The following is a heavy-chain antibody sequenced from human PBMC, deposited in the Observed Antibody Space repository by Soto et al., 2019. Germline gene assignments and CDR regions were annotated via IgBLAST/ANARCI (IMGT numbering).Heavy chain of an antibody. V-gene: IGHV4-31*03. Sequence: TLSLTCTVSGGSISSGGYYWSWIRQHPGKGLEWIGYIYYSGSTYYNPSLKSRVTISVDTSKNQFSLKLSSVTAADTAVYYCARSRYCSSTSCYGWFDPWGQGTLVTVSS. CDR1: GGSISSGGYY. J-gene: IGHJ5*02. CDR2: IYYSGST. D-gene: IGHD2-2*01. CDR3: ARSRYCSSTSCYGWFDP.